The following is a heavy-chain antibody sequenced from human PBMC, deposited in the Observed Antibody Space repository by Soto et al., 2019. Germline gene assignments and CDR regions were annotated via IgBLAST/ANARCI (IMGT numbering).Heavy chain of an antibody. CDR1: GDNVFTNRAG. Sequence: SRTLSHTCVISGDNVFTNRAGWSWIRQSPSRGLEWLGTTYYAYKWYNDYTLSVNSPITAHPDTSKNQFSLQMKSVTPDDAGVYYCVRNSWNAPHGLYFWDKGNTVTVSS. CDR3: VRNSWNAPHGLYF. V-gene: IGHV6-1*01. J-gene: IGHJ6*04. CDR2: TYYAYKWYN. D-gene: IGHD1-1*01.